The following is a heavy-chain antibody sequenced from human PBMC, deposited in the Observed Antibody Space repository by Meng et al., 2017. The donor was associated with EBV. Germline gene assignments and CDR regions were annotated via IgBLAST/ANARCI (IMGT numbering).Heavy chain of an antibody. CDR3: AKSSSSTPGVVDP. CDR2: IYDGGTT. D-gene: IGHD6-6*01. CDR1: GASVSGGTFP. V-gene: IGHV4-61*01. J-gene: IGHJ5*02. Sequence: QVQLQESGPGLVKPSXXLSLTCTVPGASVSGGTFPWSWIRQPPGKELEWIGYIYDGGTTIYNPSLKSRVTIFLDTSRNQFSLGLRSVTTADTAVYYCAKSSSSTPGVVDPWGQGTLVTVSS.